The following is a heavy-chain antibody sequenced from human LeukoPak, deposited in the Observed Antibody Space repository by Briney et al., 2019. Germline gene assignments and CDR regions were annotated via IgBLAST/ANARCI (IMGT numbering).Heavy chain of an antibody. CDR2: ISSSGSTI. CDR1: GFMFSSHW. CDR3: AREGWRTCSGGSCYSNGFDP. J-gene: IGHJ5*02. D-gene: IGHD2-15*01. V-gene: IGHV3-48*04. Sequence: GGSLRLSCAPSGFMFSSHWMSWVRQAPGKGLEWVSYISSSGSTIYYADSVKGRFTISRDNAKNSLYLQMNSLRAEDTAVYYCAREGWRTCSGGSCYSNGFDPWGQGTLVTVSS.